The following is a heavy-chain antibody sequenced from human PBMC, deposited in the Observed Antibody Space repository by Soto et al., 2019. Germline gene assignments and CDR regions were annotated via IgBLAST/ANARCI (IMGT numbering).Heavy chain of an antibody. CDR2: ISWNSGSI. CDR1: GFTFDDYA. Sequence: EVQLVESGGGLVQPGRSLRLSCAASGFTFDDYAMHWVRQAPGKGLAVVSGISWNSGSIGYADAVKGRFTISRDNATNSLYLQMNSLRAEETALYYCAKAPGLDAFEIWGQGPMVTVSS. J-gene: IGHJ3*02. V-gene: IGHV3-9*01. D-gene: IGHD3-9*01. CDR3: AKAPGLDAFEI.